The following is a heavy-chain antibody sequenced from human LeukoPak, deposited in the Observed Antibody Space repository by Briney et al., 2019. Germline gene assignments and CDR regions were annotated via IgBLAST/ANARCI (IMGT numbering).Heavy chain of an antibody. CDR2: IRSKVFGGTT. J-gene: IGHJ4*02. Sequence: LSLTCAVSGYSISSGYYWGWIRQPPGKGLEWVSFIRSKVFGGTTEYAASVEGRFTISRDDSKSIAYLQMKSLKTEDTAVYYCTRERVRGYSYGDPGYWGQGTLVTVSS. V-gene: IGHV3-49*03. CDR3: TRERVRGYSYGDPGY. D-gene: IGHD5-18*01. CDR1: GYSISSGYY.